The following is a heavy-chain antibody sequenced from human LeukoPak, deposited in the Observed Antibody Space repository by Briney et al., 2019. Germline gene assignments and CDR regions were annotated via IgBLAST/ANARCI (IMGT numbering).Heavy chain of an antibody. CDR3: AREYSSGWYGYDAFDI. V-gene: IGHV3-30-3*01. J-gene: IGHJ3*02. D-gene: IGHD6-19*01. CDR2: ISYDGSNK. CDR1: GFTFSSYA. Sequence: GGSLRLSCAASGFTFSSYAMHWVRQAPGKGLEWVAVISYDGSNKYYADSVKGRFTISRDNSKNTLYLQMNSLRAEDTAVYYCAREYSSGWYGYDAFDIWGQGTTVTVSS.